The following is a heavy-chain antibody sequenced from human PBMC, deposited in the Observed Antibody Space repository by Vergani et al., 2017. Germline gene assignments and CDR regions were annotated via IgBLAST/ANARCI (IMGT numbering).Heavy chain of an antibody. Sequence: EVQLLESGGGLVQPGGSLRLSCAASGFTFSSYAMSWVRQAPGKGLEWVSAISGSGGSTYYADSVKGRFTISRDNAKNSLYLQMNSLRAADTAVYYCASGTNTVTTWCGNWGQGTLVTVSS. V-gene: IGHV3-23*01. J-gene: IGHJ4*02. D-gene: IGHD4-17*01. CDR2: ISGSGGST. CDR1: GFTFSSYA. CDR3: ASGTNTVTTWCGN.